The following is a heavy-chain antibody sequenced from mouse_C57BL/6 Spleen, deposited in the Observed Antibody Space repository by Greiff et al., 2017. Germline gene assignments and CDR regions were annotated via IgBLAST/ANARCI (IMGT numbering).Heavy chain of an antibody. CDR3: ARSDTTVVATDYFDY. J-gene: IGHJ2*01. CDR1: GYTFTSYD. CDR2: IYPRDGST. D-gene: IGHD1-1*01. Sequence: LVESGPELVKPGASVKLSCKASGYTFTSYDINWVKQRPGQGLEWIGWIYPRDGSTKYNEKFKGKATLTVDTSSSTAYMELHSLTSEDSAVYFCARSDTTVVATDYFDYWGQGTTLTVSS. V-gene: IGHV1-85*01.